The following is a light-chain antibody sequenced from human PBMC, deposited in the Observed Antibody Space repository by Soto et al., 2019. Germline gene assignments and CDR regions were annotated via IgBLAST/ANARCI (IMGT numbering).Light chain of an antibody. J-gene: IGKJ4*01. Sequence: EIVMTQSPATLSVSPGERVTLSCRASQRVSDNLGWYQQKPGQTPRLLIYGTSTRATGVPARFSGSGSGTEFTFTISSLQSEDFAVYYCQQYTNWPLTFGGGTKVDIK. CDR1: QRVSDN. CDR3: QQYTNWPLT. V-gene: IGKV3-15*01. CDR2: GTS.